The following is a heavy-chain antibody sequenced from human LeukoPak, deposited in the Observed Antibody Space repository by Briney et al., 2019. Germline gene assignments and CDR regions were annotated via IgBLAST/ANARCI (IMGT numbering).Heavy chain of an antibody. CDR2: INPNSGGT. V-gene: IGHV1-2*02. D-gene: IGHD2-21*01. J-gene: IGHJ5*02. Sequence: ASVKVSCKASGYTFTGYYMHWVRQAPGQGLEWMGWINPNSGGTNYAQKFQGRVTMTRDTSISTAYMELSRLRSDDTAVYYCARRGISTPSWFDPWGQGTLVTVSS. CDR3: ARRGISTPSWFDP. CDR1: GYTFTGYY.